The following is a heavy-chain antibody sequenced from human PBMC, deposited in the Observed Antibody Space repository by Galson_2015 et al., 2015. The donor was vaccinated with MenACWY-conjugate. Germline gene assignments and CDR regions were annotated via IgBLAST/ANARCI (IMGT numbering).Heavy chain of an antibody. V-gene: IGHV3-74*01. CDR3: TKAAARYSTSSAFNWFDP. Sequence: SLRLSCAASGFTFSNYWMHWVRQAPGKGLEWVSRANSDGTGTTYADSVKGRFTISRDNAKNTLYLQMNSLRAEDTAIYYCTKAAARYSTSSAFNWFDPWGQGALVPVSS. CDR2: ANSDGTGT. D-gene: IGHD6-6*01. CDR1: GFTFSNYW. J-gene: IGHJ5*02.